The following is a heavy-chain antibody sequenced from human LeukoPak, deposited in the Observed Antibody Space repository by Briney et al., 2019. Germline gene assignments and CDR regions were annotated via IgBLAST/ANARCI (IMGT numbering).Heavy chain of an antibody. CDR1: GGSISSGSYY. CDR3: ASGAGC. Sequence: SQTLSLTCTVSGGSISSGSYYWSWIRQPAGKGLEWIGRIYTSGSTNYNPSLKSRVTISVDTSKNQFSLKLSSVTAADTAVYYCASGAGCWGQGTLVTVSS. V-gene: IGHV4-61*02. CDR2: IYTSGST. D-gene: IGHD1-26*01. J-gene: IGHJ4*02.